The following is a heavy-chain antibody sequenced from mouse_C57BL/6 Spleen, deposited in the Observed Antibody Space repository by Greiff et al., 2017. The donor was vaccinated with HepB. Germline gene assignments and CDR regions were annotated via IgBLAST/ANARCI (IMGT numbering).Heavy chain of an antibody. V-gene: IGHV1-72*01. CDR3: ARSYGNYLAWCAY. J-gene: IGHJ3*01. D-gene: IGHD2-10*02. CDR1: GYTFTSYW. Sequence: QVQLQQPGAELVKPGASVKLSCKASGYTFTSYWMHWVKQRPGRGLEWIGRIAPNSGGTKYNEKFKSKATLTVDKHSSTAYMQLSSLTSEDSAVYYCARSYGNYLAWCAYWGQGTLVTVSA. CDR2: IAPNSGGT.